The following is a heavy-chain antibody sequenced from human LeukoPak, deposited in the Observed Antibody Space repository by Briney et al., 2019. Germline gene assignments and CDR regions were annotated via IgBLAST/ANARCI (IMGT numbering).Heavy chain of an antibody. CDR3: AKALSYSMTAATDY. J-gene: IGHJ4*02. D-gene: IGHD2-15*01. CDR2: ISWNSGSI. CDR1: GFTFDDYA. Sequence: GRSLRLSCAASGFTFDDYAMHWVRQAPGKGLEWVSGISWNSGSIGYADSVKGRFTISRDNAKNSLYLQMNSLRAEDTALYYCAKALSYSMTAATDYWGQGTLVTVSS. V-gene: IGHV3-9*01.